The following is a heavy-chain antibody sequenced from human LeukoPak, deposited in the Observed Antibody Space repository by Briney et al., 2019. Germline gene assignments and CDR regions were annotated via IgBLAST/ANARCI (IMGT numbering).Heavy chain of an antibody. Sequence: PSGTLSLTCAVSGGSISSSNWWSWVRQSPGKGLEWIGEIYHSGRTNYNPSLKNRVTISVDKSKNQFSLKLSSVTAADTAVYYCALYGDYVGTFDYWGQGTLVTVSS. CDR1: GGSISSSNW. CDR3: ALYGDYVGTFDY. J-gene: IGHJ4*02. CDR2: IYHSGRT. D-gene: IGHD4-17*01. V-gene: IGHV4-4*02.